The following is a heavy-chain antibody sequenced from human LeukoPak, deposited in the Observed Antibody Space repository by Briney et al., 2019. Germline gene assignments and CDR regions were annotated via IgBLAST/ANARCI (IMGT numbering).Heavy chain of an antibody. CDR3: ARRRGGFGEGEFDY. CDR2: SHTGGSI. D-gene: IGHD3-10*01. J-gene: IGHJ4*02. V-gene: IGHV4-4*08. Sequence: SETLSLTCTVSGVSISGFYWNWIRQPPRKGLEWVGYSHTGGSISSNPSLNSRVAFSMDTSKNQVSLRLNSVTTTDTAVYYCARRRGGFGEGEFDYWGQGIPVTVSA. CDR1: GVSISGFY.